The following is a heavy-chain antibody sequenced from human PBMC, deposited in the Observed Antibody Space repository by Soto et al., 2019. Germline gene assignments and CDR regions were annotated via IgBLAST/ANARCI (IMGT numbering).Heavy chain of an antibody. CDR1: GYTFTSYG. J-gene: IGHJ5*02. Sequence: ASVKVSCKASGYTFTSYGISWVRQAPGQGLEWMGWISAYNGNTNYAQKLHGRVTMTTDTSTSTAYMELRSLRSDDTAVYYCARDYYDSSGYSNWFDPWGQGTLVTVSS. CDR2: ISAYNGNT. V-gene: IGHV1-18*01. D-gene: IGHD3-22*01. CDR3: ARDYYDSSGYSNWFDP.